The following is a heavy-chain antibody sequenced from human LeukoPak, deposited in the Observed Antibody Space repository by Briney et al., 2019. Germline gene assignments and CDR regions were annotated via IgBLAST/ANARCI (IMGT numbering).Heavy chain of an antibody. CDR1: GYTFTSYG. CDR2: ISAYNGNT. Sequence: GASVKVSCKASGYTFTSYGISWVRQAPGQGLEWMGWISAYNGNTNYAQKLQGRVTMTTDTSTSTAYMELSSLRSEDTAVYYCARVPAVRDYYYYYYMDVWGKGTTVTVSS. CDR3: ARVPAVRDYYYYYYMDV. J-gene: IGHJ6*03. D-gene: IGHD2-2*01. V-gene: IGHV1-18*01.